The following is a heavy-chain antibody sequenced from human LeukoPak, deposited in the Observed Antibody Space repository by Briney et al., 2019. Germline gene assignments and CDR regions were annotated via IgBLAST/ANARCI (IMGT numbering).Heavy chain of an antibody. J-gene: IGHJ4*02. CDR2: ITSGGTTT. Sequence: GGSLRLSCAASGFAFSNYEMNWVRQAPGKGLEWVSIITSGGTTTYYVDSVKGRFTISRDNAKNSLYLQMNSLRAEDTAVYYCARAPYSSGRNYYFDSWGQGTLVTVSS. CDR3: ARAPYSSGRNYYFDS. V-gene: IGHV3-48*03. CDR1: GFAFSNYE. D-gene: IGHD3-22*01.